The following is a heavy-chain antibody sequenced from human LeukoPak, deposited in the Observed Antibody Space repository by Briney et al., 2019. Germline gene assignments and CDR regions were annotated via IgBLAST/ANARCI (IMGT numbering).Heavy chain of an antibody. V-gene: IGHV3-23*01. CDR2: IRGSGDNT. CDR3: ARRRPAANPYYFDC. Sequence: GGSLRLSCAASGFTFSSYDMGWVRQAPGKGLEWVSAIRGSGDNTFYADSVKGRFTISRDNSKNTLYLQMNSLRAEDTAIYYCARRRPAANPYYFDCWGQGTLVTVSS. D-gene: IGHD2-2*01. J-gene: IGHJ4*02. CDR1: GFTFSSYD.